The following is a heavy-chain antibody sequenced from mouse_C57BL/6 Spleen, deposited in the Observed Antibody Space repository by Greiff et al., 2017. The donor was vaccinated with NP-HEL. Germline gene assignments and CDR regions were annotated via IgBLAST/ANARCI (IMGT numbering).Heavy chain of an antibody. CDR3: TRGALLRYYFDY. CDR2: ISSGGDYI. D-gene: IGHD1-1*01. J-gene: IGHJ2*01. V-gene: IGHV5-9-1*02. Sequence: EVKLMESGEGLVKPGGSLKLSCAASGFTFSSYAMSWVRQTPEKRLEWVAYISSGGDYIYYADTVKGRFTISRDNARNTLYLQMSSLKSEDTARYYCTRGALLRYYFDYWGQGTTLTVSS. CDR1: GFTFSSYA.